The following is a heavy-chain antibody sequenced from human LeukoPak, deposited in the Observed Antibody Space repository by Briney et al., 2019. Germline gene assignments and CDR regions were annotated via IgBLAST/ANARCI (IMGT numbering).Heavy chain of an antibody. J-gene: IGHJ4*02. D-gene: IGHD1-26*01. CDR2: IYYSGST. V-gene: IGHV4-59*08. Sequence: SETLSLTCTVSGGSISSYYWSWIRQPPGKGLEWIGYIYYSGSTNYNPSLKSRVTISVDTSKNQFSLKLSSVTAADTAVYYCARHLGWELPHFDYWGQGTLVTVSS. CDR3: ARHLGWELPHFDY. CDR1: GGSISSYY.